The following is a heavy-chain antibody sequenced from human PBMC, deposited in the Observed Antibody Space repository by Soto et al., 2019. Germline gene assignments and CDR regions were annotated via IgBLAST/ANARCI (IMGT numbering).Heavy chain of an antibody. Sequence: ESGGGVAQPGGSLRLSCAASVFTFSRYGMHWVRQAPGKGLEWVAVIWTDGSYEYYADSVMGRFTISRDNSKNTLYLQMNSLRAEDTAVYYCARAGHDSSGYYYGGLDYWGPGTLVTVSS. CDR3: ARAGHDSSGYYYGGLDY. V-gene: IGHV3-33*01. CDR2: IWTDGSYE. J-gene: IGHJ4*02. D-gene: IGHD3-22*01. CDR1: VFTFSRYG.